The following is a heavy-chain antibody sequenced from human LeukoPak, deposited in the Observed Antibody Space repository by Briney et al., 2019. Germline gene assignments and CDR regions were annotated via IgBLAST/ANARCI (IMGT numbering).Heavy chain of an antibody. D-gene: IGHD4-23*01. CDR1: GFTFSDYY. CDR2: ISSSGSSI. V-gene: IGHV3-11*01. CDR3: AMSSVVTEGTFDY. Sequence: PGGSLRLPCAASGFTFSDYYMNWIRQAPGKGLEWVSYISSSGSSIYYADSVKGRFTISRDNAKNSLYLQMNSLRAEDTAVYYCAMSSVVTEGTFDYWGQGTLVTVSS. J-gene: IGHJ4*02.